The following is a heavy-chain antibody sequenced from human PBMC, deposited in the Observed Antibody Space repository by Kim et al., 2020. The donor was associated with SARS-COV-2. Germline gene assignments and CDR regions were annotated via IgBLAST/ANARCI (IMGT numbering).Heavy chain of an antibody. CDR3: ARAKLLWFGEFSP. Sequence: YNASLKSRLTISLDTTKNQFPLKLSSVTAADTAVYYCARAKLLWFGEFSPWGQGTLVTVSS. V-gene: IGHV4-31*02. J-gene: IGHJ5*02. D-gene: IGHD3-10*01.